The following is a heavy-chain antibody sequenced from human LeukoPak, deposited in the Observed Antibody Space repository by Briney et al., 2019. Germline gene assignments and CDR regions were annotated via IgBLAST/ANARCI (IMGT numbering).Heavy chain of an antibody. J-gene: IGHJ4*02. CDR1: GFTFSSYS. CDR3: ARDPGF. Sequence: PGGSLRLSCAASGFTFSSYSMNWVRQAPGKGLEWVAVISYDGSNKYYADSVKGRFTISRDNSKNTLYLQMNSLRAEDTAVYYCARDPGFWGQGTLVTVSS. CDR2: ISYDGSNK. V-gene: IGHV3-30*03.